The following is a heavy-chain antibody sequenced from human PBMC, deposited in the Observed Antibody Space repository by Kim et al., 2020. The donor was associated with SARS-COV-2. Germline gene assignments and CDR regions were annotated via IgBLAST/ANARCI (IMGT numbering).Heavy chain of an antibody. V-gene: IGHV3-23*01. Sequence: GGSLRLFCVASGFTFSSYAMSWVRQAPGKGLEWVSLIGDSGSTIYYADSVRGRFTISRDNSRNTVYPLMSSLRDEDTAIYYCARGSTRTWYDYWGQGTLVTVSS. D-gene: IGHD6-13*01. CDR2: IGDSGSTI. CDR1: GFTFSSYA. CDR3: ARGSTRTWYDY. J-gene: IGHJ4*02.